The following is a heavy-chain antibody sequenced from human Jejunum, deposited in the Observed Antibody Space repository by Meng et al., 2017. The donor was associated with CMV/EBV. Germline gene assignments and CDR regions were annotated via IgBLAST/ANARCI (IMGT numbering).Heavy chain of an antibody. CDR1: GFTFSTYW. V-gene: IGHV3-74*01. Sequence: SGFTFSTYWMHWVRQAPGKGLVWVSRISGGGATTNYADSVRGRFTVSRDNAKKMLYLQMNSLRAEDTAVYFCAPITVVRGVLSMDVWGLGTTVTVSS. J-gene: IGHJ6*02. CDR2: ISGGGATT. D-gene: IGHD3-10*01. CDR3: APITVVRGVLSMDV.